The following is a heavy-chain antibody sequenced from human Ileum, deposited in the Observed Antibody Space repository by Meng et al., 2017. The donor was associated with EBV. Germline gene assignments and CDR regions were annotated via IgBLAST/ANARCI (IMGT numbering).Heavy chain of an antibody. Sequence: QLQLQASGPGLVRPSATLSPSCTVSGGSIRKDSWAWIRQPPGEGPEWIGTIDYTGLTYYSPSLKSRVTISVDSSETQFFLKLTSVTAADTAVYYCARDEYNISWYKYWGQGTLVTVSS. CDR2: IDYTGLT. D-gene: IGHD6-13*01. J-gene: IGHJ4*02. CDR3: ARDEYNISWYKY. V-gene: IGHV4-39*02. CDR1: GGSIRKDS.